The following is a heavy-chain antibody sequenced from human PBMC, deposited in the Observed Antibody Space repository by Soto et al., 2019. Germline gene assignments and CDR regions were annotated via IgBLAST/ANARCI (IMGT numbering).Heavy chain of an antibody. CDR3: ARDSSGTYLGI. J-gene: IGHJ4*02. CDR2: IYSSGSP. D-gene: IGHD1-26*01. CDR1: GASISSSGYY. V-gene: IGHV4-39*01. Sequence: PSETLSLTCTGSGASISSSGYYWGWIRQPPGQELEWIASIYSSGSPYYNPSLKSRVTISVNTSKNQFSLKLSSVTAADTAVYYCARDSSGTYLGIWGQGTLVTVSS.